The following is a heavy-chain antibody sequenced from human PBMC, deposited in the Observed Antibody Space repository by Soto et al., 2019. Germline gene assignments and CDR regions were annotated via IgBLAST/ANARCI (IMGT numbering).Heavy chain of an antibody. J-gene: IGHJ4*02. V-gene: IGHV4-4*07. CDR1: CGSISSYY. D-gene: IGHD3-16*02. Sequence: SETLSLTCTVSCGSISSYYWSWIRQPAGKGLEWIGRIYTSGSTNYNPSLKSRVTMSVDTSKNQFSLKLSSVTAADTAVYYCARDDPEGYVWGSYRYFPTWGQGTLVTVSS. CDR2: IYTSGST. CDR3: ARDDPEGYVWGSYRYFPT.